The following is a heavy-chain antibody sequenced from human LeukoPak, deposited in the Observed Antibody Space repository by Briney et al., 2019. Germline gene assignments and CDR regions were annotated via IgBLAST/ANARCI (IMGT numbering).Heavy chain of an antibody. CDR1: GFTFSSYS. D-gene: IGHD3-22*01. J-gene: IGHJ4*02. Sequence: GSLRLSCAASGFTFSSYSINWVRPAPGKGLEWVSYISSSSSNKYYADSVKGRFTISRDNAKNSLYLQMNSLRAEDTAVYYCARDRDYYDSSGYYSTPTVDYWGQGTLVTVSS. CDR3: ARDRDYYDSSGYYSTPTVDY. CDR2: ISSSSSNK. V-gene: IGHV3-48*04.